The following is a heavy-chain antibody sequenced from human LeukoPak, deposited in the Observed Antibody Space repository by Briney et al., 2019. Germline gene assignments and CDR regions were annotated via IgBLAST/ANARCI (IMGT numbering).Heavy chain of an antibody. CDR3: ARPGSDDAFDI. J-gene: IGHJ3*02. CDR2: ISSNGGST. Sequence: GGSLRLSCAASGFTFSSYAMHWVRQAPGKGLEYVSAISSNGGSTYYANSVKGRFTISRDNSKNTPYLQMGSLRAEDMAVYCCARPGSDDAFDIWGQGTMVTVSS. CDR1: GFTFSSYA. D-gene: IGHD3-10*01. V-gene: IGHV3-64*01.